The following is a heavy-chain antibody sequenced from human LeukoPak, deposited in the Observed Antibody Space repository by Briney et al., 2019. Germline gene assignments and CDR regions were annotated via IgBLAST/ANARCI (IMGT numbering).Heavy chain of an antibody. Sequence: PSQTLSLTCTISGGSINSDLYYWAWIRQPAGKRLEWIGRIYTNGWTDYNPSLKSRVTISVDTSKNQFSLKLSFVTAADTAFYYCARGSGWNSFDPWGKGTLVTVSS. V-gene: IGHV4-61*02. CDR1: GGSINSDLYY. CDR2: IYTNGWT. CDR3: ARGSGWNSFDP. J-gene: IGHJ5*02. D-gene: IGHD6-19*01.